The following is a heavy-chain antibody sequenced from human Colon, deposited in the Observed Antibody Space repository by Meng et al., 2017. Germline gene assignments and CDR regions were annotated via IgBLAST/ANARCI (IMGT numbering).Heavy chain of an antibody. J-gene: IGHJ4*02. V-gene: IGHV4-34*01. D-gene: IGHD6-6*01. CDR1: GESFSGYY. CDR3: GRPEGR. CDR2: INHSGRT. Sequence: QVQLQQWGSGLLKPSETLSLTCAVSGESFSGYYWGWIRQPPREGLEWIGEINHSGRTNYNPSLKSRLTISVDTSKNQFSLNLRSVTAADTAVYFCGRPEGRWGQGTLVTVSS.